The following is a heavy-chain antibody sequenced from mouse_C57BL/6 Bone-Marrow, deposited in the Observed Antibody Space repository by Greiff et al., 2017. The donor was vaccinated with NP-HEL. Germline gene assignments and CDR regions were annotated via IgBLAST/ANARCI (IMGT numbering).Heavy chain of an antibody. V-gene: IGHV1-61*01. CDR1: GYTFTSYW. Sequence: QVQLQQPGAELVGPGSSVKLSCKASGYTFTSYWMDWVKQRPGQGLEWIGNIYPSDSETHYNQKFKDKATLTVDKSSSTAYMQLSSLTSEDSAVYYCARWGGTSWFAYWGQGTLVTVSA. CDR2: IYPSDSET. CDR3: ARWGGTSWFAY. J-gene: IGHJ3*01.